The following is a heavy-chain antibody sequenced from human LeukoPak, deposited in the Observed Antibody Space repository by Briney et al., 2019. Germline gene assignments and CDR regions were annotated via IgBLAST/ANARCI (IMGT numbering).Heavy chain of an antibody. CDR3: ARGTRQQLAYYYYYMDV. Sequence: PSGTLSLTCAVSGGSISSSNWWSWVRQPPGKGLEWIGEIYHSGSTNYSPSLKSRVTISVDKSKNQFSLKLSSVTAADTAVYYCARGTRQQLAYYYYYMDVWGKGTTVTVSS. CDR1: GGSISSSNW. D-gene: IGHD6-13*01. CDR2: IYHSGST. J-gene: IGHJ6*03. V-gene: IGHV4-4*02.